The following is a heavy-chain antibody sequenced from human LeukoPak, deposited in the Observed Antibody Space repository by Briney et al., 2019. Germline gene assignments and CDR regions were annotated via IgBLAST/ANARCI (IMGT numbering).Heavy chain of an antibody. Sequence: ASVKVSCKASGYTFTGYYMHWVRQAPGQGLEWIGWMNPTRGNTGYAQKLQGRVSMTRDTSISTAYMELSSLTYEDTAVYYCTMTSPAGYNLVGAFDPWGQGTKVTVSS. J-gene: IGHJ3*01. D-gene: IGHD5-24*01. CDR1: GYTFTGYY. CDR3: TMTSPAGYNLVGAFDP. V-gene: IGHV1-8*02. CDR2: MNPTRGNT.